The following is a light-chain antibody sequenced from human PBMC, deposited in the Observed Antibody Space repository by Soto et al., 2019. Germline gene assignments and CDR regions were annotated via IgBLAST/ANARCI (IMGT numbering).Light chain of an antibody. Sequence: DIHMTQFPSSLSASVGDRVTITCRASQTIRAYLNWFQQKPGKAPELLIYAASSLQSGVPPRFSGSVSGAEFTRTINSLQPEDTATYYCQQTYNVPQTYGQGTKVEIK. V-gene: IGKV1-39*01. CDR1: QTIRAY. CDR3: QQTYNVPQT. CDR2: AAS. J-gene: IGKJ1*01.